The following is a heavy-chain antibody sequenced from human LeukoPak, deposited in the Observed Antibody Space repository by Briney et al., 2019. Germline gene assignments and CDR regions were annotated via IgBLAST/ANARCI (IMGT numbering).Heavy chain of an antibody. D-gene: IGHD2-15*01. V-gene: IGHV3-21*01. CDR3: ASFIVVVVAAEMDV. CDR1: GFTFSSYS. J-gene: IGHJ6*04. Sequence: GGSLRLSCAASGFTFSSYSMSWVRQAPGKGLEWVSSISSSSSYIYYADSVKGRFTISRDNAKNSLYLQMNSLRAEDTSVYYCASFIVVVVAAEMDVWGKGTTVTVSS. CDR2: ISSSSSYI.